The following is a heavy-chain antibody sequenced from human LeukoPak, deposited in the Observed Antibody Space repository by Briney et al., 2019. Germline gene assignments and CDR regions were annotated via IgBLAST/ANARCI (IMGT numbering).Heavy chain of an antibody. CDR1: GGSISSSTYY. CDR3: ARRPTGSIAVAGNYFDY. D-gene: IGHD6-19*01. J-gene: IGHJ4*02. V-gene: IGHV4-39*01. CDR2: IYYSGST. Sequence: PSETLSLTCTVSGGSISSSTYYWGWIRQPPGKGLERIGNIYYSGSTYYNPSLKSRVTISVDTSKNQFSLKLSSVTAADAAVYYCARRPTGSIAVAGNYFDYWGQGTLVTVSS.